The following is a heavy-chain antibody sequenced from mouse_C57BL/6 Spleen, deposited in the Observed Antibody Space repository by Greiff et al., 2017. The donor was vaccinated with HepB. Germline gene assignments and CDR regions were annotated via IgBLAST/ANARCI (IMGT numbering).Heavy chain of an antibody. CDR2: INPNNGGT. Sequence: EVQLQQSGPELVKPGASVKIPCKASGYTFTDYNMDWVKQSHGKSLEWIGDINPNNGGTIYNQKFKGKATLTVDKSSSTAYMELRSLTSEDTAVYYCARRGYYYGSSYVGFFAYWGQGTLVTVSA. D-gene: IGHD1-1*01. CDR1: GYTFTDYN. CDR3: ARRGYYYGSSYVGFFAY. J-gene: IGHJ3*01. V-gene: IGHV1-18*01.